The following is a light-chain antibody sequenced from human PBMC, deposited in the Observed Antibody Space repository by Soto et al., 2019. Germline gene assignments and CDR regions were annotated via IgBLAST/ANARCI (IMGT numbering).Light chain of an antibody. J-gene: IGKJ5*01. V-gene: IGKV3-20*01. CDR2: GAS. CDR1: PSVSSSY. Sequence: EIVLTQSPGTLSLSPGEGATLSCRASPSVSSSYLAWYQQKPGQAPRLLIYGASSRATGIPDRFRGSGLGSDYTPTISRLEPEDVAVYYCQQYGSSPIPVGQGTRLDIK. CDR3: QQYGSSPIP.